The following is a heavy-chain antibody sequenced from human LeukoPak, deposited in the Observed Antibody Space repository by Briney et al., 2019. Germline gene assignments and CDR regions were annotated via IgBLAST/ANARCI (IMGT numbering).Heavy chain of an antibody. V-gene: IGHV3-48*04. CDR2: ISSSSGTK. J-gene: IGHJ4*02. CDR1: GFTFSGYK. CDR3: ARDGEPIDY. D-gene: IGHD1-14*01. Sequence: PGGSLRLSRVASGFTFSGYKMHWVRQAPGKGLEWVSYISSSSGTKYYADSVKGRFTISRDNAKNSLYLQMNSLRAEDTAVYYCARDGEPIDYWGQGTLVTVSS.